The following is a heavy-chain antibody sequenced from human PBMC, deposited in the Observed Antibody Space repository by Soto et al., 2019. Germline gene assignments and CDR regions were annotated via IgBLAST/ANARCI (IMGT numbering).Heavy chain of an antibody. Sequence: GESLRLSCAVSGFTFDDYALHWVRQAPGKGLEWVGGICCNGGSIGYADSVKRRFTISRDNAKNSLYLKMISLRAEDTAVYSCARHQDYYYYSGMDVWGQGTTVTVSS. J-gene: IGHJ6*02. CDR3: ARHQDYYYYSGMDV. CDR2: ICCNGGSI. CDR1: GFTFDDYA. D-gene: IGHD2-2*01. V-gene: IGHV3-9*01.